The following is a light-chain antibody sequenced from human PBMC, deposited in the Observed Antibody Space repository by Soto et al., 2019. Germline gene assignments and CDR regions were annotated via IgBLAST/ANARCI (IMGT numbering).Light chain of an antibody. CDR1: QGIRND. V-gene: IGKV1-6*01. CDR2: AAT. CDR3: QQGDSFPFT. Sequence: IQMTQSPSSLSASVGDRVTITCRASQGIRNDLGWYQQKPGKAPKLLISAATNLQGGVPRRFSGSGSGTDFTLIISSLQPEDVATYFCQQGDSFPFTFGGGTKVDIK. J-gene: IGKJ4*01.